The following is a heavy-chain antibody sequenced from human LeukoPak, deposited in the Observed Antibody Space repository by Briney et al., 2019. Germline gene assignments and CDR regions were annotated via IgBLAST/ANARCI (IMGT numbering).Heavy chain of an antibody. J-gene: IGHJ4*02. V-gene: IGHV3-49*03. D-gene: IGHD3-10*01. CDR2: IRSKTYGGTT. CDR1: GFPFGTFR. CDR3: TRGFGDY. Sequence: GGSLRLSCAAPGFPFGTFRITWFARAPGRGLECVGFIRSKTYGGTTEYAASVKGRFTISGDDSKSIAYLQMNSLKTEDTAVYYCTRGFGDYWGQGTLVTVSS.